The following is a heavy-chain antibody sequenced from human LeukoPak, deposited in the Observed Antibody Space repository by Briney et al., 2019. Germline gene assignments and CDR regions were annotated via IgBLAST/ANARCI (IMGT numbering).Heavy chain of an antibody. D-gene: IGHD3-16*01. Sequence: GGSLRLSCAASGFTFSSYAMSWVRQAPGKGLEWVSGFSATGGNTYYADSVRGRFTISRDNSKNTVFLQMNSLRAEDSAVYYCAKDYAVGSIDYWGQGTLVTVSS. CDR2: FSATGGNT. V-gene: IGHV3-23*01. CDR3: AKDYAVGSIDY. CDR1: GFTFSSYA. J-gene: IGHJ4*02.